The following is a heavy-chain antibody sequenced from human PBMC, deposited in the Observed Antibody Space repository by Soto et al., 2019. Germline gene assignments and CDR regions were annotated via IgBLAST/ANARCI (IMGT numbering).Heavy chain of an antibody. D-gene: IGHD6-19*01. J-gene: IGHJ4*02. CDR1: GYTFTDYF. CDR3: ARDGSSGNQDGFDY. V-gene: IGHV1-2*04. Sequence: QVQLVQSGAEVKKPGASVKVSCKASGYTFTDYFMHWVRQAPGQGLEWMGWINPNSGGTNYAQKFQGWVSMTRDTSLNTAYMELSRLRSDDTAMYYCARDGSSGNQDGFDYWGQGTLVTVSS. CDR2: INPNSGGT.